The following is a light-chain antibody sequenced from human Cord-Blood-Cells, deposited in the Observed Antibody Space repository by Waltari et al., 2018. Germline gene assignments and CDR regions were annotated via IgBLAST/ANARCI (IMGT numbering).Light chain of an antibody. CDR1: QSISSY. J-gene: IGKJ5*01. V-gene: IGKV1-39*01. CDR3: QQSYSTPIT. Sequence: DIQMTQSPSSLSASVGDRVTITCRASQSISSYLNWYQQKPGKAPKLLIYAASSLQSGVPSRFSWSGSGTDFTLTISSLQPEDFATYYCQQSYSTPITFGQGTRLEIK. CDR2: AAS.